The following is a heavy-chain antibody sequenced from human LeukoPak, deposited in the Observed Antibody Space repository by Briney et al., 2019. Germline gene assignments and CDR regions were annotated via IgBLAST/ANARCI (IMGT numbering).Heavy chain of an antibody. CDR3: AKGDYVWGSYRYTSFDY. Sequence: GGSLRLSCAASGFTFDDYAMHWVRQAPGKGLEWVSAISGSGGSTYYADSVKGRFTISRDNSKNTLYLQMNSLRAEDTAVYYCAKGDYVWGSYRYTSFDYWGQGTLVTVSS. CDR1: GFTFDDYA. D-gene: IGHD3-16*02. J-gene: IGHJ4*02. CDR2: ISGSGGST. V-gene: IGHV3-23*01.